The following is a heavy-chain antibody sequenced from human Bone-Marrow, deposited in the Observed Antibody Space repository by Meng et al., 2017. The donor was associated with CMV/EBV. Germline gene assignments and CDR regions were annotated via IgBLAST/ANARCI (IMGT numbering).Heavy chain of an antibody. J-gene: IGHJ3*02. D-gene: IGHD2-2*01. Sequence: GESLKISCEASGFPFSSYGMHWVRQAPGKGLEWVSSISSSSSYIFFADSVKGRFTISRDNAKNSLYLQMNSLRAEDTAIYYCARGYCSSPSCYGFGAFDIWGQGTMVTVSS. CDR3: ARGYCSSPSCYGFGAFDI. CDR1: GFPFSSYG. CDR2: ISSSSSYI. V-gene: IGHV3-21*06.